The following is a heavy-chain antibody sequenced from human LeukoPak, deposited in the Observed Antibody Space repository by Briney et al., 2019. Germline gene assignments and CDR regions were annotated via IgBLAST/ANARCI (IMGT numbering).Heavy chain of an antibody. Sequence: SETLSLTCAVYGGSFSGYYWSWIRQPPGEGLEWIGEINHSGSTNYNPSLKSRVTISVDTSKNQFSLKLSSVTAADTAVYYCARGAYYYGSGGYYNRLYGMDVWGKGTTVTVSS. V-gene: IGHV4-34*01. J-gene: IGHJ6*04. CDR1: GGSFSGYY. CDR2: INHSGST. CDR3: ARGAYYYGSGGYYNRLYGMDV. D-gene: IGHD3-10*01.